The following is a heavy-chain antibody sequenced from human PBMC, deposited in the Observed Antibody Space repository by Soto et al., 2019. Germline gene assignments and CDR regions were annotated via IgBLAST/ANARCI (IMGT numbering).Heavy chain of an antibody. J-gene: IGHJ4*02. V-gene: IGHV3-43D*04. CDR1: GFPFDDYA. Sequence: GGSLRLSCAASGFPFDDYAMHWVRQAPGKGLEWVSFVSWDGDITYYADSVKGRFTISRDNSKNSLYLQMNSLRGEDTAFYYCAKGGGYTYGLFDYWGQGTQVTV. D-gene: IGHD5-18*01. CDR3: AKGGGYTYGLFDY. CDR2: VSWDGDIT.